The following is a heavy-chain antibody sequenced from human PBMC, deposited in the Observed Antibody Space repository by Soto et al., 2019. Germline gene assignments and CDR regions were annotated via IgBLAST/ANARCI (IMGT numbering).Heavy chain of an antibody. CDR1: GFTFNSYA. D-gene: IGHD6-19*01. CDR2: ISSYGADT. V-gene: IGHV3-64D*06. CDR3: VKEGYMRSDWYGQFDY. Sequence: GSLRLSCVGSGFTFNSYAMHWVRQAPGKGLEFVSAISSYGADTYYADSVKGRFAISRDNSKNTLYLQMSSLRAEDTALYYCVKEGYMRSDWYGQFDYWGQGALVTVSS. J-gene: IGHJ4*02.